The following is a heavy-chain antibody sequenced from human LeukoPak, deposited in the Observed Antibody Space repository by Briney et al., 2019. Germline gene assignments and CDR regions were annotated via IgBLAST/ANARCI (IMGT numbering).Heavy chain of an antibody. CDR3: ATTPLYYDSSGLDAFDI. CDR2: ISGSGGST. J-gene: IGHJ3*02. D-gene: IGHD3-22*01. V-gene: IGHV3-23*01. Sequence: GGSLRLSCAASGFTFSSYAMSWVRQAPGKGLEWVPAISGSGGSTYYADSVKGRFTISRDNSKNTLYLQMNSLRAEDTAVYYCATTPLYYDSSGLDAFDIWGQGTMVTVSS. CDR1: GFTFSSYA.